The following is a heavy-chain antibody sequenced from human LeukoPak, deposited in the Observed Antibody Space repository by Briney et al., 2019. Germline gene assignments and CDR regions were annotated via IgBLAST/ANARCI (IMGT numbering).Heavy chain of an antibody. J-gene: IGHJ5*02. D-gene: IGHD2-15*01. V-gene: IGHV3-30-3*01. Sequence: GGSLRLSCVGSGFTFDDYAMHWVRQAPGKGLEWVAVISYDGSNKYYADSVKGRFTISRDNSKNTLYLQMNSLRAEDTAVYYSARDGLYCSGGSCYSNWFDPWGQGTLVTVSS. CDR3: ARDGLYCSGGSCYSNWFDP. CDR2: ISYDGSNK. CDR1: GFTFDDYA.